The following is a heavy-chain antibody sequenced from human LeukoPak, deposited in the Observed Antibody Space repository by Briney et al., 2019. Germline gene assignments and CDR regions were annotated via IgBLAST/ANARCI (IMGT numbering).Heavy chain of an antibody. CDR3: AREGMVRDGLDY. CDR1: GGSISSSSYY. J-gene: IGHJ4*02. D-gene: IGHD3-10*01. CDR2: IYYSGST. Sequence: KTSETLSLTCTVSGGSISSSSYYWGWIRQPPGKGLEWIGSIYYSGSTYYNPSLESRVTISVDTSKNQFSLKLSSVTAADTAVYYCAREGMVRDGLDYWGQGTLVTVSS. V-gene: IGHV4-39*07.